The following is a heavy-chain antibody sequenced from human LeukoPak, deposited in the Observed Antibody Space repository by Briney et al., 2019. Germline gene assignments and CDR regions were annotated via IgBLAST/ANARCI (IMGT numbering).Heavy chain of an antibody. D-gene: IGHD3-22*01. Sequence: SQTLSLTCTVSGGSISSGNYYWSWIRQPAGKGLEWIGRIYSSGSTNYNPSLKSRVTMSVDTSKNQFSLKLSSVTAADTAVYYCAKERSITMIVVHDAFDIWGQGTMVTVSS. CDR3: AKERSITMIVVHDAFDI. V-gene: IGHV4-61*02. J-gene: IGHJ3*02. CDR2: IYSSGST. CDR1: GGSISSGNYY.